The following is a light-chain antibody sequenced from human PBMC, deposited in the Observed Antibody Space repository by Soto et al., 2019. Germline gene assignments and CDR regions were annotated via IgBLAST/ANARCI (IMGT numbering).Light chain of an antibody. CDR1: QSLLHSNGYNY. J-gene: IGKJ5*01. Sequence: EIVMTQSPLSLPVTPGEPASISCRSSQSLLHSNGYNYLDWYVQKPGQSPQILIYLGSNRALGAPDRFSGSGSGTDFTLKISRVEAEDVGVYYCMQALQTPPGTLGQGTRLEMK. V-gene: IGKV2-28*01. CDR2: LGS. CDR3: MQALQTPPGT.